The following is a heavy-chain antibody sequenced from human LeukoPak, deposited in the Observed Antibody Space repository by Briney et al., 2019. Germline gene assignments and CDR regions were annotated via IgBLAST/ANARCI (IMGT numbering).Heavy chain of an antibody. CDR3: ARGRKNCSSTSCYRGDLNWFDP. V-gene: IGHV1-69*04. D-gene: IGHD2-2*01. CDR1: GGTFSSYA. J-gene: IGHJ5*02. Sequence: ASVKVSCKASGGTFSSYAISWVRQAPGQGLEWMGRIIPILGIANYAQKFQGRVTITADKSTSTAYMELSSLRSEDTAVYYCARGRKNCSSTSCYRGDLNWFDPWGQGTLVTVSS. CDR2: IIPILGIA.